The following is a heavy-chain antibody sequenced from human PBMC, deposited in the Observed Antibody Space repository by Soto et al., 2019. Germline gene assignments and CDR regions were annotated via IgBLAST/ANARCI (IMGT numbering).Heavy chain of an antibody. CDR1: GYTFTSYG. Sequence: ASVKVSCKASGYTFTSYGISWVRQAPGQGLEWMGWISAYNGNTNYAQKLQGRVTMTTDTSTSTAYMELRSLRSDDTAVYYCARDSYCSSTSCRINYYYYYYYMDVWGKGTTVTVAS. CDR2: ISAYNGNT. V-gene: IGHV1-18*01. D-gene: IGHD2-2*01. J-gene: IGHJ6*03. CDR3: ARDSYCSSTSCRINYYYYYYYMDV.